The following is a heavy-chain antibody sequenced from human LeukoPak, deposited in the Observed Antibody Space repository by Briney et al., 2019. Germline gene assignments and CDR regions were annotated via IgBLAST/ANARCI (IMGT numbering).Heavy chain of an antibody. D-gene: IGHD4-17*01. CDR1: GYSFTYYL. J-gene: IGHJ4*02. CDR3: ARRNGDYAVDY. Sequence: GESLKISCKGSGYSFTYYLICWVRQLPGKGLACMGIIYPGDSDTRYSPSFQGQVTISADKSISTAYLQWSSLKASDTAMYYCARRNGDYAVDYWGQGTLVTVSS. V-gene: IGHV5-51*01. CDR2: IYPGDSDT.